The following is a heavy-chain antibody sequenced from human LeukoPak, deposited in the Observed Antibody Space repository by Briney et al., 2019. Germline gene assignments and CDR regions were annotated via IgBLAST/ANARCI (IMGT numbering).Heavy chain of an antibody. D-gene: IGHD1-26*01. CDR3: ARGEKPYDY. V-gene: IGHV1-18*01. CDR2: INAYNGNT. Sequence: GASVKVSCKTSGYTFTYYVISRERQAPGQGLEWMGWINAYNGNTNDAQKFQGRVTMTTETSTSTAYMELRSLRSDDTAVYYCARGEKPYDYWGQGTLVSVSS. CDR1: GYTFTYYV. J-gene: IGHJ4*02.